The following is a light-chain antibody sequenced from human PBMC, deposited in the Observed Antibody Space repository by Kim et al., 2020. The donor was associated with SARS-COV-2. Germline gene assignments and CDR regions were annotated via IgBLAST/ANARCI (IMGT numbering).Light chain of an antibody. V-gene: IGLV2-11*03. CDR2: DVS. CDR1: SSDVGGYNY. J-gene: IGLJ1*01. Sequence: QSVTISCTGTSSDVGGYNYVYWYQQHPGKAPKLMIYDVSKRPSGVPDRFSGSKSGNTASLTISGLQAEDEADYYCCSYAGSYTHYVFGTGTKVTVL. CDR3: CSYAGSYTHYV.